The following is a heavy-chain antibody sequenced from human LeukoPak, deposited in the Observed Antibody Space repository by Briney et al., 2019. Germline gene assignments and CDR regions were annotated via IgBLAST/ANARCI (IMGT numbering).Heavy chain of an antibody. J-gene: IGHJ3*02. CDR3: ARQEVRYYDSSSYLPNHPDI. CDR2: IYHSGST. V-gene: IGHV4-38-2*01. Sequence: PSETLSLTCAVSGYSISSGYYWGWIRQPPGKGLEWIGSIYHSGSTYYNPSLKSRVTISVDTSKNQFSLKLSSVTAADTAVYYCARQEVRYYDSSSYLPNHPDIWGQGTMVTVSS. CDR1: GYSISSGYY. D-gene: IGHD3-22*01.